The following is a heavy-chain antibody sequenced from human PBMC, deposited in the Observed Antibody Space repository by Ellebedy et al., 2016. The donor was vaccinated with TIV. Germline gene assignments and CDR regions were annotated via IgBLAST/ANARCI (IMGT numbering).Heavy chain of an antibody. CDR2: TYRGGRT. D-gene: IGHD2-8*01. Sequence: GESLKISXVASGSIVSSTYMTWVRQAPGKGLEWVAVTYRGGRTYYPDSVRGRFTISRDNYKNTLSLQMDSLRVEDTAVYYCAKDAGNGVNFGMDAWGQGTTVTVSS. V-gene: IGHV3-53*01. CDR3: AKDAGNGVNFGMDA. CDR1: GSIVSSTY. J-gene: IGHJ6*02.